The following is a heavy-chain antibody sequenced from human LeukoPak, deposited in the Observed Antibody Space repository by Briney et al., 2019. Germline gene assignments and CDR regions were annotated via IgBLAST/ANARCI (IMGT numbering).Heavy chain of an antibody. D-gene: IGHD6-13*01. CDR2: IRYDGSNK. CDR3: AKGGSSSPFVY. V-gene: IGHV3-30*02. CDR1: GFTFSSYG. Sequence: GGSLRLSCAASGFTFSSYGMHWVRQAPGKGLEWVAVIRYDGSNKYYADSVKGRFTISRDNSKNTLYLQMNSLRAEDTAVYYCAKGGSSSPFVYWGQGTLVTVSS. J-gene: IGHJ4*02.